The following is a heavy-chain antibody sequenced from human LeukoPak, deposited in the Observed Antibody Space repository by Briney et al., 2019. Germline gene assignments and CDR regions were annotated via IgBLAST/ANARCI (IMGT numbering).Heavy chain of an antibody. V-gene: IGHV4-34*01. Sequence: SETLSLACGVSGGSLSFYYWSWIRQSPGKGLEWIAEISQNGDSNYNMSLKSRVTISLDKSKNQVSLKLNSVTAADTAVYYCARDNRWYGGYWVDPWGQGTLVTVSS. CDR1: GGSLSFYY. CDR2: ISQNGDS. J-gene: IGHJ5*02. D-gene: IGHD3-10*01. CDR3: ARDNRWYGGYWVDP.